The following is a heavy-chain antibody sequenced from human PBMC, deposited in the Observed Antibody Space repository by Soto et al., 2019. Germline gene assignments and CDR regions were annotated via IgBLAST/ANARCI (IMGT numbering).Heavy chain of an antibody. J-gene: IGHJ4*02. CDR1: GFTFSSYS. Sequence: EVQLVESGGGLVKPGGSLRLSCAASGFTFSSYSMNWVRQAPGKGLEWVSSISSSSTYINYADSVKGRFTISRDNAKNSLYLQMNSLRDEDTAVYYCARVEQWLAPFDYWGQGTLVTVSS. V-gene: IGHV3-21*01. D-gene: IGHD6-19*01. CDR3: ARVEQWLAPFDY. CDR2: ISSSSTYI.